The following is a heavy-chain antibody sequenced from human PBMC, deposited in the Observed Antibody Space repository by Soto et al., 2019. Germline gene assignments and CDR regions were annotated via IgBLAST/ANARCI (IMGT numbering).Heavy chain of an antibody. CDR3: SRGIFYAFDI. J-gene: IGHJ3*02. CDR1: GVSLSNPNW. CDR2: IDHSGST. D-gene: IGHD3-9*01. V-gene: IGHV4-4*02. Sequence: QVQLQESGPGLVKPSGTLSLTCAVSGVSLSNPNWWAWVRQAPGKGLEWIGEIDHSGSTNYNPSLTSRVTISLARSKKQFSLKLGAEAAAETAVYYWSRGIFYAFDIWGQGTMVTVSS.